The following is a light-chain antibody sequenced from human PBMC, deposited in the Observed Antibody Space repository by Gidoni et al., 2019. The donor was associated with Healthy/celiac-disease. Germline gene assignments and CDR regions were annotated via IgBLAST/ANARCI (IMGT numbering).Light chain of an antibody. CDR2: DAS. CDR3: QQSSNFT. J-gene: IGKJ5*01. Sequence: EIVLTQSPATLPLSPGERATLSCRASQSVSSYLAWYQQKPGQAPRLLIYDASNRATGIPARFSGSGSGTDFTLSISSLEPEDFAVYYCQQSSNFTFGQGTRLEIK. CDR1: QSVSSY. V-gene: IGKV3-11*01.